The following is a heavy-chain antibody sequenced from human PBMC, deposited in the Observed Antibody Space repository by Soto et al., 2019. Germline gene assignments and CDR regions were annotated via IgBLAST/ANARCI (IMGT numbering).Heavy chain of an antibody. CDR2: INAGNGNT. Sequence: GASVKVSCKASGYTFTSYAMHWVRQAPGQRLEWMGWINAGNGNTKYSQKFQGRVTITRDTSASTAYMELSSLRSEDTAVHYCARAPSWYTFDYWGQGNLVTVSS. CDR3: ARAPSWYTFDY. D-gene: IGHD6-13*01. J-gene: IGHJ4*02. V-gene: IGHV1-3*01. CDR1: GYTFTSYA.